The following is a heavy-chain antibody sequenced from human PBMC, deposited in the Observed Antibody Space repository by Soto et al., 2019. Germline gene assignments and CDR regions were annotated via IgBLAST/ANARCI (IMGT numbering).Heavy chain of an antibody. CDR3: AKGPEYDILTGCDY. Sequence: EVQLLESGGGFVQPGESLRLSCAASVFTFSLSAMSWVRQAPGRGLDWVSSLSGGGSTTDYADSVKGRFTISRDNSKNTVHLQMNSLRAEDTAVYYCAKGPEYDILTGCDYWGQGALVTVSS. D-gene: IGHD3-9*01. J-gene: IGHJ4*02. V-gene: IGHV3-23*01. CDR1: VFTFSLSA. CDR2: LSGGGSTT.